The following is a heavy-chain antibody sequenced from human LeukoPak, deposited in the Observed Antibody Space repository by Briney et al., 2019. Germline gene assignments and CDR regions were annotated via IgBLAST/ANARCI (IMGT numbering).Heavy chain of an antibody. CDR1: GGTFSSYA. CDR3: ARGDCSSTSCYADLDY. Sequence: ASVKVSCKASGGTFSSYAISWVRQAPGQGLEWMGRIIPILGIANYAQKFQGRVTITADKSTSTAYMELSSLRSEDTVVYYCARGDCSSTSCYADLDYWGQGTLVTVSS. J-gene: IGHJ4*02. CDR2: IIPILGIA. D-gene: IGHD2-2*01. V-gene: IGHV1-69*04.